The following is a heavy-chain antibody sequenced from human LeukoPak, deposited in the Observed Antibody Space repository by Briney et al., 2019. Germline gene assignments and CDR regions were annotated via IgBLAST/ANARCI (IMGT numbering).Heavy chain of an antibody. Sequence: ASVKVSCKVSGYTLTELSMHWVRQAPGKGLEWMGGFDPEDGETIYAQKFQGRVTMTEDTSTDTAYMELSSLRSEDTAVYYCATGVVVVPAAIAVLFDYRGQGTLVTVS. J-gene: IGHJ4*02. V-gene: IGHV1-24*01. CDR3: ATGVVVVPAAIAVLFDY. CDR1: GYTLTELS. CDR2: FDPEDGET. D-gene: IGHD2-2*01.